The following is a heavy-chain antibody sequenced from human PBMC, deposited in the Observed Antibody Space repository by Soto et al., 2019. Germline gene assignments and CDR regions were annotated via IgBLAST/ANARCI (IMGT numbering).Heavy chain of an antibody. J-gene: IGHJ4*02. D-gene: IGHD3-9*01. CDR2: ISGSGGST. CDR1: GFTFSSYA. V-gene: IGHV3-23*01. CDR3: AKAPGEYDNLTGYFDY. Sequence: EVQLLESGGGLVQPGGSLRLSCAASGFTFSSYAMSWVRQAPGKGLEWVSAISGSGGSTYYADSVKGRFTISRDNSKNTLYLQMNSLRAEDTAVYYCAKAPGEYDNLTGYFDYWGQGTLVTVSS.